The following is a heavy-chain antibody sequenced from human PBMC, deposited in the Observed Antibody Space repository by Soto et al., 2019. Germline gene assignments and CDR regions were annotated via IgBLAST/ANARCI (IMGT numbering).Heavy chain of an antibody. V-gene: IGHV4-59*08. CDR3: ARRWGDYFDY. CDR1: GGSISSYY. Sequence: QVQLQESGPGLVKPSETLSLTCTVSGGSISSYYRSWILQPPGKGLECIGYIYYSGSTNYNPSLKSRVTIPVDTSKNQFSLKLSSVTAADTAVYYCARRWGDYFDYWGQGTLVTVSS. D-gene: IGHD3-16*01. J-gene: IGHJ4*02. CDR2: IYYSGST.